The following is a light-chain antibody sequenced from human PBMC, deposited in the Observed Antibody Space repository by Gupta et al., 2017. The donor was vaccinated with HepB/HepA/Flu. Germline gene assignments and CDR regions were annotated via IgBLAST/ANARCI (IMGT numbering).Light chain of an antibody. CDR1: QSVSSYY. V-gene: IGKV3-20*01. CDR3: QQNVSSPDT. CDR2: GAS. Sequence: EIVLTQSPGTLSLSPGERATLSCRASQSVSSYYLAWYQQKPGQAPRLLIYGASSRATGIPDRFSGGGSGTDFTLTISRREPEDSAVYYCQQNVSSPDTFGQGTKVEIK. J-gene: IGKJ2*01.